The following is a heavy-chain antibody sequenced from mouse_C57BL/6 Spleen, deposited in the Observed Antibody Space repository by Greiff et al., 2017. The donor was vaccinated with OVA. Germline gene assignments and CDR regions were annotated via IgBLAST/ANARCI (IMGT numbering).Heavy chain of an antibody. J-gene: IGHJ2*01. Sequence: EVQLQQSGPELVKPGASVKISCKASGYTFTDYYMNWVKQSHGKSLEWIGDINPNNGGTSYNQKFKGKATLTVDKSSSTAYMELRSLTSEDSAVYYCARFPYGDYWGQGTTLTVSS. CDR3: ARFPYGDY. D-gene: IGHD1-1*01. V-gene: IGHV1-26*01. CDR1: GYTFTDYY. CDR2: INPNNGGT.